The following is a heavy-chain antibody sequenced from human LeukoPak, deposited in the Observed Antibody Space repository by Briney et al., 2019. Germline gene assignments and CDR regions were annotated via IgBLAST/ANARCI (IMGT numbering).Heavy chain of an antibody. CDR2: IIPIFGTS. J-gene: IGHJ4*02. CDR1: GGTFSSYA. Sequence: SVKVSCKASGGTFSSYAISWVRQAPGQGLEWMGGIIPIFGTSNYAQRFQGRVTITTDESARTAYMELSSLRSEDTAVYYCARDGEDIVVVPAAFDYWGQGTLVTVSS. D-gene: IGHD2-2*01. CDR3: ARDGEDIVVVPAAFDY. V-gene: IGHV1-69*05.